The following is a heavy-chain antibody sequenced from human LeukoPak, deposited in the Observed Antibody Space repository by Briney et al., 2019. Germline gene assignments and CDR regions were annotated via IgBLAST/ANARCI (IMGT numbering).Heavy chain of an antibody. CDR2: VSSVGSTV. D-gene: IGHD1-26*01. CDR3: ASLRGSGSHYVAPNTLDY. Sequence: GGSLRLSCAASGFTFSSYEMNWVRQAPGKGLEWVSYVSSVGSTVYYADSVEGRFTISRDNAKNSLYLQMNSLRAEDTAVYYCASLRGSGSHYVAPNTLDYWGQGTLVTVSS. V-gene: IGHV3-48*03. J-gene: IGHJ4*02. CDR1: GFTFSSYE.